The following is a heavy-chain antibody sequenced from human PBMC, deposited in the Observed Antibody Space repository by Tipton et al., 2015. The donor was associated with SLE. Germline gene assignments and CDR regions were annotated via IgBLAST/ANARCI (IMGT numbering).Heavy chain of an antibody. CDR1: GGSFSGYY. J-gene: IGHJ4*02. V-gene: IGHV4-34*01. CDR3: VKDAFFWYQLLDY. D-gene: IGHD2-2*01. CDR2: INHSGST. Sequence: TLSLTCAVYGGSFSGYYWSWIRQPPGKGLEWIGEINHSGSTNYNPSLKSRVTISVDTSKNQFSLKLSSVTAADTAVYYCVKDAFFWYQLLDYWGQGTLVTVSS.